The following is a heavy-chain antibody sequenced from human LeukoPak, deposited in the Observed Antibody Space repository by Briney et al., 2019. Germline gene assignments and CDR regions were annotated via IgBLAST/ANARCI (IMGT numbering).Heavy chain of an antibody. D-gene: IGHD7-27*01. CDR2: ISAYNGNT. V-gene: IGHV1-18*01. J-gene: IGHJ4*02. CDR1: GYTFTSFG. Sequence: ASVKVSCKASGYTFTSFGIIWVRQAPGQGLEWMGWISAYNGNTNYAQKGQGRITMTTDRTTSTAYMELRSLRPDDTAVYYCARDNLGFDYWGQGTLVTVS. CDR3: ARDNLGFDY.